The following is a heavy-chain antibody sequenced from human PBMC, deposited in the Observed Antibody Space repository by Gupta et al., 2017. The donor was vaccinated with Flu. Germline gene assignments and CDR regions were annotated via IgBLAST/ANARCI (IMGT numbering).Heavy chain of an antibody. CDR2: TYYRSKWYN. D-gene: IGHD1-26*01. CDR1: GDSVSSNSAA. V-gene: IGHV6-1*01. Sequence: QVQLQQSGPGLVKPSQTLSLTCAISGDSVSSNSAAWNWIRQSPSRGLEWLGRTYYRSKWYNDYAVSVKSRITINPDTSKNQFSLQLNSVTPEDTAVYYCARGGPWSGGSGGATAGFDYWGQGTLVTVSS. CDR3: ARGGPWSGGSGGATAGFDY. J-gene: IGHJ4*02.